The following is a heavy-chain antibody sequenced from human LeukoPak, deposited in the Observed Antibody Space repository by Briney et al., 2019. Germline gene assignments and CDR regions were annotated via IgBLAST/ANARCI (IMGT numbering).Heavy chain of an antibody. CDR2: IYPGDSDT. J-gene: IGHJ4*02. Sequence: HGESLKVSCKGSGYSFTSYWIGWVRQMPGKGLEWMGIIYPGDSDTRYSPSFQGQVTISADKSISTAYLQWSSLKASDTAMYYCARRIAAAGIYYFDYWGQGTLVTVSS. CDR3: ARRIAAAGIYYFDY. V-gene: IGHV5-51*01. CDR1: GYSFTSYW. D-gene: IGHD6-13*01.